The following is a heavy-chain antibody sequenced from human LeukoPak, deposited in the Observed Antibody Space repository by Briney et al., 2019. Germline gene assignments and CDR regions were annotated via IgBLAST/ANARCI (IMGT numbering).Heavy chain of an antibody. V-gene: IGHV3-23*01. D-gene: IGHD3-3*01. Sequence: GGSLRLSCAASGFTFSSYAMSWVRQAPGEGLEWVSAISGSGGSTYYADSVKGRFTISRDNSKNTLYLQMNSLRAEDTAVYYCAKVWGYDFWSGYYRGSFDYWGQGTLVTVSS. CDR3: AKVWGYDFWSGYYRGSFDY. CDR1: GFTFSSYA. J-gene: IGHJ4*02. CDR2: ISGSGGST.